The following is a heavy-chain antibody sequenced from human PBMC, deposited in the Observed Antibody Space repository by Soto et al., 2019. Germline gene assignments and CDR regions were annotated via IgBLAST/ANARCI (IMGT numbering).Heavy chain of an antibody. CDR2: IYWDDDK. Sequence: SGPTLVNPAQTLTLTCTFSGFSLSTSGVGVGWIRQPPGKALEWLALIYWDDDKRYSPSLKSRLTITKDTSKNQVVLTMTNMDLMDTGTYFFSYKGTETCDLYSWGQGTVVTVSA. D-gene: IGHD4-17*01. CDR1: GFSLSTSGVG. CDR3: SYKGTETCDLYS. J-gene: IGHJ4*02. V-gene: IGHV2-5*02.